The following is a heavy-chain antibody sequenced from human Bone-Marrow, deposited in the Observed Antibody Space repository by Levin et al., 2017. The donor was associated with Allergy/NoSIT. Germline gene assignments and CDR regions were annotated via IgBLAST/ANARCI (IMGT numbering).Heavy chain of an antibody. Sequence: GESLKISCAASGFTFSNYAMNWVRQAPGKGLEWVSAIRGSGDSTYYADSVKGRFTISRDNSKNTLYLQMNSLRAEDTAVYYCAKEFGDYPWYFDLWGRGTLVTVSS. J-gene: IGHJ2*01. CDR3: AKEFGDYPWYFDL. CDR1: GFTFSNYA. CDR2: IRGSGDST. V-gene: IGHV3-23*01. D-gene: IGHD4-17*01.